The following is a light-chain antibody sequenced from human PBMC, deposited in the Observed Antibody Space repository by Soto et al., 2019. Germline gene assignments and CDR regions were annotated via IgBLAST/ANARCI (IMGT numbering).Light chain of an antibody. J-gene: IGLJ2*01. V-gene: IGLV2-8*01. CDR2: EVS. Sequence: QSALTQPPSASGSPGQSVTISCAGTSSDVGGYNYVSWYQHHPGKAPKLMISEVSKRPSGVPDRFSGSKSGNTASLTVSGLQAEDEADYYCTSYAGSNKGVFGGGTQLTVL. CDR3: TSYAGSNKGV. CDR1: SSDVGGYNY.